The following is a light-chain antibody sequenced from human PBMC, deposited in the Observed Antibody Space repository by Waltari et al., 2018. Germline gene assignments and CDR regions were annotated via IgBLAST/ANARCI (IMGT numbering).Light chain of an antibody. CDR3: QVWDTGSDHVI. V-gene: IGLV3-21*04. CDR2: YDA. Sequence: SYVLSQPPSVSVAPGETARITCGGNTLGSISVHWYQQKAGPAPVLVMSYDADRPSGIHERFSGSNSGKTATLTINRVEVGDEADYYCQVWDTGSDHVIFGGGTKLTV. CDR1: TLGSIS. J-gene: IGLJ2*01.